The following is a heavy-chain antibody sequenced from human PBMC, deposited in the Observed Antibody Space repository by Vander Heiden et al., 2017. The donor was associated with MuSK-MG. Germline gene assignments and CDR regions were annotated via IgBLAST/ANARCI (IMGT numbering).Heavy chain of an antibody. CDR3: ARDSGSYQTDFDY. CDR1: GFTFSSYW. J-gene: IGHJ4*02. D-gene: IGHD1-26*01. Sequence: EVQLVESGGGLVQPGGSLRLSCAASGFTFSSYWMSWVRQAPGKGLEWVANIKQDGSEKYYVDSVKGRFTISRDNAKNSLYLQMNSLRAEDTAVYYCARDSGSYQTDFDYWGQGTLVTVSS. CDR2: IKQDGSEK. V-gene: IGHV3-7*01.